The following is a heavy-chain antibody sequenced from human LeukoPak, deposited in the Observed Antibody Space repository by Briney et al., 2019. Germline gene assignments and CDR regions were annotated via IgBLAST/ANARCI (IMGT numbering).Heavy chain of an antibody. J-gene: IGHJ6*03. Sequence: ASVKVSCKASGYTFTSYGISWVRQAPGQGLEWMGWISAYNGNTNYAQKFQGRVTMTRNTSISTAYMELSSLRSEDTAVYYCARGLGNGQWLVRWYYYYYMDVWGKGTTVTISS. D-gene: IGHD6-19*01. CDR1: GYTFTSYG. CDR3: ARGLGNGQWLVRWYYYYYMDV. V-gene: IGHV1-18*01. CDR2: ISAYNGNT.